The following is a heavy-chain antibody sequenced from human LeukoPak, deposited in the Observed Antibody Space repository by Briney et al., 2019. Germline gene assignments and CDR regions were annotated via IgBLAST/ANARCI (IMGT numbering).Heavy chain of an antibody. J-gene: IGHJ4*02. CDR1: GFTFSSYA. D-gene: IGHD5-18*01. CDR2: ISYDGSNK. Sequence: GGSLRLSCAASGFTFSSYAMHWVRQAPGKGLGWVAVISYDGSNKYYADSVKGRFTISRDNSKNTLYLQMNSLRAEDTAVYYCARGYSYGFFLYGDYWGQGTLVTVSS. CDR3: ARGYSYGFFLYGDY. V-gene: IGHV3-30-3*01.